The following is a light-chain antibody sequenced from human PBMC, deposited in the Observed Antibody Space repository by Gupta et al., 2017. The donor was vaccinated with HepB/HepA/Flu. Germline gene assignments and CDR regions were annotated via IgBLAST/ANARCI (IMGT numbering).Light chain of an antibody. CDR2: AAS. Sequence: DIQLTQSPSSLSASIGDRVTITCRASQIISSYLNWYQHKPGKAPKLLIYAASSLHSGVPSRFSGTGSGTDFTLTISSLQPEDFATYYCQQSDSPPQTFGQGTKVEI. J-gene: IGKJ1*01. CDR3: QQSDSPPQT. V-gene: IGKV1-39*01. CDR1: QIISSY.